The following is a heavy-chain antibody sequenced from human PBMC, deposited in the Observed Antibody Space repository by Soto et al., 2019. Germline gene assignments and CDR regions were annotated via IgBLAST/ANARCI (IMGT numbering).Heavy chain of an antibody. CDR1: GGTFSSYA. J-gene: IGHJ6*02. CDR3: ARDLRGYSYGGDYYYYYGMDV. V-gene: IGHV1-69*13. Sequence: ASVKVSCKASGGTFSSYAISWVRQAPGQGLEWMGGIIPIFGTANYAQKFQGRVTITADESTSTAYMELSSLRSEDTAVYYCARDLRGYSYGGDYYYYYGMDVWGQGTTVTVSS. D-gene: IGHD5-18*01. CDR2: IIPIFGTA.